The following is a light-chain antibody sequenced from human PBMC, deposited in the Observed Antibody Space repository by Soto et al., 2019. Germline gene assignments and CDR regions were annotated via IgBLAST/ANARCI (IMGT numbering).Light chain of an antibody. CDR2: RAS. J-gene: IGKJ1*01. CDR3: QQSGT. V-gene: IGKV3-20*01. CDR1: QSVSSSY. Sequence: EIVLTQSPGTLSLSPGERATLSCRASQSVSSSYLAWYQHKPGQAPRLLIYRASHRAAGIPDRFSGSGSGTDFTLTISRLEPEDFAVYYCQQSGTFGQGTKV.